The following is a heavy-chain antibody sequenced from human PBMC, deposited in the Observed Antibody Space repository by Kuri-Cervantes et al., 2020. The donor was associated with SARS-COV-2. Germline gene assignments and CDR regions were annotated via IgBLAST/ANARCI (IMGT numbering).Heavy chain of an antibody. D-gene: IGHD2-2*02. Sequence: GESLKISCAASGFTFSSYGMHWARQAPGKGLEWVAVIWYDGSNKYYADSVKGRFTISRDNPKDTLYLQMNSLRAEDTAVYYCAKDGCSSTSCYMGYYFDHWGQGTPVTVSS. CDR1: GFTFSSYG. J-gene: IGHJ4*02. CDR3: AKDGCSSTSCYMGYYFDH. CDR2: IWYDGSNK. V-gene: IGHV3-33*06.